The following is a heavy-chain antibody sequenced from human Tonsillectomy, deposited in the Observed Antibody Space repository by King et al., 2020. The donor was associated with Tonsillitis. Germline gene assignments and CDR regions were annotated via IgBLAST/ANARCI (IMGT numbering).Heavy chain of an antibody. D-gene: IGHD2/OR15-2a*01. J-gene: IGHJ4*02. V-gene: IGHV4-38-2*02. CDR1: GYSISSGYY. Sequence: LQLQESGPGLVKPSETLSLNCSVSGYSISSGYYWGWIRQPPGKGLEWIGSIYHSGNTYYNPSLKRRVTISVDTSKNQFSLKLTSVTAADTALYYCAKVENHRSFPSMDYWGQGTLVTVSS. CDR2: IYHSGNT. CDR3: AKVENHRSFPSMDY.